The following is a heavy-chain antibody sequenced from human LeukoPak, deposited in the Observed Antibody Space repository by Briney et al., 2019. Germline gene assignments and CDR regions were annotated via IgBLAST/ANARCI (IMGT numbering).Heavy chain of an antibody. CDR3: AKDRSIGTYYTFDH. CDR2: ISGSGVMT. V-gene: IGHV3-23*01. J-gene: IGHJ4*02. D-gene: IGHD1-26*01. CDR1: GFTFSDYA. Sequence: GGSLRLSCAASGFTFSDYAVTWVRQAPGKGLEWVATISGSGVMTYYADSVKGRFTVSGDNSKNTLYLQMSSLTAADTAVYYCAKDRSIGTYYTFDHWGQGTLATVSS.